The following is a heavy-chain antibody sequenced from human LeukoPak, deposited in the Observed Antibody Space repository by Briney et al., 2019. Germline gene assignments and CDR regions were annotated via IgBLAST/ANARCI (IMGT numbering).Heavy chain of an antibody. CDR1: GYTFTSYG. J-gene: IGHJ4*02. V-gene: IGHV1-18*01. D-gene: IGHD2-2*01. CDR3: ARGPQDKGYQLLCNY. Sequence: ASVKVPCKASGYTFTSYGISWVRQAPGQGLEWMGWISAYNGNTNYAQKLQGRVTMTTDTSTSTAYMELRSLRSDDTAVYYCARGPQDKGYQLLCNYWGQGTLVTVSS. CDR2: ISAYNGNT.